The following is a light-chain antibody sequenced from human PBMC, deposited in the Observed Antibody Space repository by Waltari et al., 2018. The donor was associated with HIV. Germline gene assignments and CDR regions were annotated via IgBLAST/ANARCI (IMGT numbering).Light chain of an antibody. V-gene: IGLV2-14*03. Sequence: QSALTQPASVSGSPGQSITISCTGTSSDIGNYNYVSWYQQHPGKAPKLMIYDVSNRPSGVSNRFSGSKSGNTASLTISGLQAEDEADYYCSSFTSSSSLYVFGIGTKVTVL. J-gene: IGLJ1*01. CDR1: SSDIGNYNY. CDR2: DVS. CDR3: SSFTSSSSLYV.